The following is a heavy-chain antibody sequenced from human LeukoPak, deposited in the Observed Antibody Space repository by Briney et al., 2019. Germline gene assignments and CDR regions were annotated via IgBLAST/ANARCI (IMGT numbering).Heavy chain of an antibody. CDR2: INPNSGGT. J-gene: IGHJ6*02. V-gene: IGHV1-2*04. CDR3: ARGDRSYGVFPPYYYYYGMDV. Sequence: GASVKVSCMASGYTFTGYYIHWLRHAPGQGHEWMGWINPNSGGTNYAQKFQGWVTMTRDTSISTAYMELSRLRSDDTAVYYCARGDRSYGVFPPYYYYYGMDVWGQGTTVTVSS. CDR1: GYTFTGYY. D-gene: IGHD5-18*01.